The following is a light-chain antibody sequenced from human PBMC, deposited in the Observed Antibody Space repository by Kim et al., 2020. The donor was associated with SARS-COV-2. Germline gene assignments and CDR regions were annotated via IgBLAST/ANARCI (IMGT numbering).Light chain of an antibody. Sequence: SYELTQPPSVSVAPGKTARITCGGNNIGSKSVHWYQQKPGQAPVLVIYYDSDRPSGIPERFSGSNSGNTATLTISRVEAGDEADYYCQVWDSSSDHPVFGALTQLTVL. CDR1: NIGSKS. V-gene: IGLV3-21*04. CDR2: YDS. CDR3: QVWDSSSDHPV. J-gene: IGLJ7*01.